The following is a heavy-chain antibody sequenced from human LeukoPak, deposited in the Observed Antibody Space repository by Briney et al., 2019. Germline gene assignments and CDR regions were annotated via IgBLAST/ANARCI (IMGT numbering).Heavy chain of an antibody. V-gene: IGHV1-69*05. J-gene: IGHJ4*02. D-gene: IGHD3-22*01. CDR1: GGTFNNYG. CDR2: IIPMFGTA. CDR3: ARGFYYDISGHYYAGDH. Sequence: SVKVSCKASGGTFNNYGINGVRQAPGQGLEWMGRIIPMFGTANYAQKFQGRATITTDESTSTAHMELSSLRSEDTAVYYCARGFYYDISGHYYAGDHWGQGTLVTVSS.